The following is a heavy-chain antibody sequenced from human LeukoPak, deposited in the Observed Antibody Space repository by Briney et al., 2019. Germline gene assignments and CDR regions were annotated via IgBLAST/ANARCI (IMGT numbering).Heavy chain of an antibody. CDR2: INPNSGGT. CDR3: ARDTAPVGATSDAFDI. J-gene: IGHJ3*02. CDR1: GYTFTGYY. D-gene: IGHD1-26*01. V-gene: IGHV1-2*02. Sequence: GASVKVSCKASGYTFTGYYMHWVRQAPGQGLEWMGWINPNSGGTNYAQKFQGRVTMTRDTSISTAYMELSRLRSDDTAVYYCARDTAPVGATSDAFDIWGQGTMVTVSS.